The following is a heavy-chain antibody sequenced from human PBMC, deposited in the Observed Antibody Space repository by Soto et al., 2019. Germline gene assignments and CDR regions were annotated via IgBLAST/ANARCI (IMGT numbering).Heavy chain of an antibody. Sequence: QVQLVQSGAEVKKPGSSVNVSCKASGGSLSNYGISGVRQAPGQGLEWMGAIIPVFGTPNYAQKFQDRVTITADESTTTAYMEARSLTSEDTAVYYCARGDATKIVVTTYYAMDVWGQGTTVTVSS. V-gene: IGHV1-69*12. D-gene: IGHD3-22*01. CDR2: IIPVFGTP. CDR3: ARGDATKIVVTTYYAMDV. CDR1: GGSLSNYG. J-gene: IGHJ6*02.